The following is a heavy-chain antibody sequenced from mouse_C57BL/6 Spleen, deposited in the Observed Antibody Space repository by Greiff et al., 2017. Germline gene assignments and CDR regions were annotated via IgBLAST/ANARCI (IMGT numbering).Heavy chain of an antibody. J-gene: IGHJ4*01. CDR3: ARGRYDYDVGYAMDY. CDR1: GYTFTSYW. CDR2: IDPSDSET. V-gene: IGHV1-52*01. Sequence: QVQLKQPGAELVRPGSSVKLSCKASGYTFTSYWMHWVKQRPIQGLEWIGNIDPSDSETHYNQKFKDKATLTVDKSSSTAYMQLSSLTSEDSAVYYCARGRYDYDVGYAMDYWGQGTSVTVSS. D-gene: IGHD2-4*01.